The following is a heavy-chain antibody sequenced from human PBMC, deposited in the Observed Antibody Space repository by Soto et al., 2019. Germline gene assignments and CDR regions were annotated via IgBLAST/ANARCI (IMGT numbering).Heavy chain of an antibody. Sequence: QVQLVESGGGVVQPGRSLRLSCAASGFTFSSYGMHWVRQAPGKGLEWVAVIWYDGSNKYYADSVKGRFTISRDNSKNTLYLQMNSLRAEDTAVYYCARDKALRTSHRGGWFDPWGQGTLVTVSS. J-gene: IGHJ5*02. D-gene: IGHD2-2*01. CDR3: ARDKALRTSHRGGWFDP. V-gene: IGHV3-33*01. CDR1: GFTFSSYG. CDR2: IWYDGSNK.